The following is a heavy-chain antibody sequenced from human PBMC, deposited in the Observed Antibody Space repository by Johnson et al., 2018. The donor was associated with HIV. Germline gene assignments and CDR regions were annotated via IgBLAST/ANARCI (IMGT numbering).Heavy chain of an antibody. D-gene: IGHD1-26*01. Sequence: VQLVESGGGLVKPGGSLRLSCAASGFTFSDYYMSWIRQAPGKGLEWVSYISSSGSTIYYADSVKGRFTISRDNAKNSLYLQMNSLKTEDTAVYYCTTDRTIIVGANRDEALDIWGQGTMV. V-gene: IGHV3-11*01. J-gene: IGHJ3*02. CDR2: ISSSGSTI. CDR1: GFTFSDYY. CDR3: TTDRTIIVGANRDEALDI.